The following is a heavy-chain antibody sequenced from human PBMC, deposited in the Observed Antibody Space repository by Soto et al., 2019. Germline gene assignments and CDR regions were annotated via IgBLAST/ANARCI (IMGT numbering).Heavy chain of an antibody. V-gene: IGHV3-23*01. J-gene: IGHJ6*02. D-gene: IGHD4-17*01. CDR2: ISGSGGST. CDR1: GFTFSSYA. Sequence: GGSLRLSCAASGFTFSSYAMSWVRQAPGKGLEWVSAISGSGGSTYYADSVKGRFTISRDNSKNTLYLQMNSLRAEDTAVYYCASPTMTTVTKQGAYYYYYGMDVWGQGTTVTVSS. CDR3: ASPTMTTVTKQGAYYYYYGMDV.